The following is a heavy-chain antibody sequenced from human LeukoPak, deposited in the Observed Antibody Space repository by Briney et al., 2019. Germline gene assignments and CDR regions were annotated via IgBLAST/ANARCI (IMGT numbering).Heavy chain of an antibody. D-gene: IGHD5-12*01. Sequence: SETLSLTCTVSGGSVSSGSYYWSWIRQPPGKGLEWIGYIYYSGSTNYNPSLKSRVTISVDTSKNQFSLKLSSVTAADTAVYYFSRYSGYDNRLFDYWGQGTLVTVSS. CDR1: GGSVSSGSYY. V-gene: IGHV4-61*01. CDR3: SRYSGYDNRLFDY. CDR2: IYYSGST. J-gene: IGHJ4*02.